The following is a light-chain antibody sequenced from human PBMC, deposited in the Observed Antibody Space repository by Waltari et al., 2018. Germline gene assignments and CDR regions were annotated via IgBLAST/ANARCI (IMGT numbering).Light chain of an antibody. CDR3: AAWDDSLRGWV. CDR2: RNK. J-gene: IGLJ3*02. CDR1: SSNIGSNY. Sequence: QSVLTQPPSASGTPGQRLTISCSGSSSNIGSNYIYWYQQLPGTAPKLLITRNKQRPAGVPDRCAGSKSGTSASLAISGLRSGDEADYYCAAWDDSLRGWVFGGGTKLTVL. V-gene: IGLV1-47*01.